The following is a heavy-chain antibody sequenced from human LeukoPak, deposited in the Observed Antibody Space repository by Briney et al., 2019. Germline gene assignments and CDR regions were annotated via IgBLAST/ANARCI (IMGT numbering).Heavy chain of an antibody. CDR1: GFTFSSYA. V-gene: IGHV3-23*01. Sequence: GGSLRLSCAASGFTFSSYAMSWVRQAPGKGLEWVSAISGSGGSTYYADSVKGRFIISRDNSKNTLYLQMNSLRAEDTALYYCAKEATYYYDSSGQSYFDYWGQGTLVTVSS. CDR3: AKEATYYYDSSGQSYFDY. CDR2: ISGSGGST. D-gene: IGHD3-22*01. J-gene: IGHJ4*02.